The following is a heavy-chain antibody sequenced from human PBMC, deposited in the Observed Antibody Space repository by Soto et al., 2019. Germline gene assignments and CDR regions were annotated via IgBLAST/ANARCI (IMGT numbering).Heavy chain of an antibody. CDR2: ISHDGSIE. D-gene: IGHD3-3*01. V-gene: IGHV3-30*03. CDR1: GFSFTTYV. Sequence: QVQLVESGGGVVQPGRSLRLSCAASGFSFTTYVMHWVRQAPGKGLEWVAVISHDGSIEYYGDSVKGRFTISRDNSKNTLYLQMNSLRADDTAVYYCARPGRDYWSGRYYFDYWGQGTLVTVSS. J-gene: IGHJ4*02. CDR3: ARPGRDYWSGRYYFDY.